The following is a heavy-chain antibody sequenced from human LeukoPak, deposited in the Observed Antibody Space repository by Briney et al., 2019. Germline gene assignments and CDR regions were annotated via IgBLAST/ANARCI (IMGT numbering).Heavy chain of an antibody. CDR3: ARQRSWNYGFDY. J-gene: IGHJ4*02. CDR2: ILYSGTT. V-gene: IGHV4-59*08. CDR1: GGSIRGYY. Sequence: SETLSLTYTVSGGSIRGYYWRWLGQPPGKGLEWIGYILYSGTTNYNPSLKSRVTISVDTSKNQFSLKLSSVTAADTAVYYCARQRSWNYGFDYWGQGTLVTVSS. D-gene: IGHD1-7*01.